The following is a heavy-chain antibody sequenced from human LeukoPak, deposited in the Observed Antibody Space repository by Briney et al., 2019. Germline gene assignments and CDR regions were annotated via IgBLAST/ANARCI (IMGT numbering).Heavy chain of an antibody. J-gene: IGHJ5*02. Sequence: ASVKVSCKASGYTFTSYGISWVRQAPGQGLEWMGWISAYNGNTNYAQKLQGRVIMTTDTSTSTAYMELRSLRSDDTAVYYCARNYCSSTSCYPWFDPWGQGTLVTVSS. V-gene: IGHV1-18*04. D-gene: IGHD2-2*01. CDR1: GYTFTSYG. CDR3: ARNYCSSTSCYPWFDP. CDR2: ISAYNGNT.